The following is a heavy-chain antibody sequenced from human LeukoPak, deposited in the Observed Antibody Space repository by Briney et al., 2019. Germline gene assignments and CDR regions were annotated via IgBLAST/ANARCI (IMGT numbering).Heavy chain of an antibody. J-gene: IGHJ4*02. CDR2: IYYSGNT. D-gene: IGHD6-13*01. Sequence: SETLSLTCTVSGGSMSSYYWSWIRQPPGKGLEWIGYIYYSGNTNYNPSLKSRVTMSVDTSKNQFSLKLSSVTAADTAVYYCARLLAAAGSFDYWGQGTLVTVSS. V-gene: IGHV4-59*12. CDR3: ARLLAAAGSFDY. CDR1: GGSMSSYY.